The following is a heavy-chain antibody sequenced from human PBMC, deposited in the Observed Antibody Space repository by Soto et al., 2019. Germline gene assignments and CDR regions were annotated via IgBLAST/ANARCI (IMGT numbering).Heavy chain of an antibody. V-gene: IGHV3-33*01. CDR3: ARQAIAAAGEGAVGMDV. Sequence: QVQLVESGGGVVQPGRSLRLSCAASGFTFSSYGMHWVRQAPGKGLEWVAVIWYDGSNKYYADSVKGRFTISRDNSKNTLYRQMNSLRAEDTAVYYCARQAIAAAGEGAVGMDVWGQGTTVTVSS. J-gene: IGHJ6*02. CDR2: IWYDGSNK. CDR1: GFTFSSYG. D-gene: IGHD6-13*01.